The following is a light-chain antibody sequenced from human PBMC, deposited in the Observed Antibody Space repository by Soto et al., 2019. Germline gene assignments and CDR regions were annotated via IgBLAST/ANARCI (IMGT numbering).Light chain of an antibody. CDR3: QQYKDYTWT. CDR1: QRVDRY. V-gene: IGKV1-5*01. CDR2: DAS. J-gene: IGKJ1*01. Sequence: DIQMTQSPSTLYASVGDRVSITCRASQRVDRYLAWYQQKPGKAPQLLIYDASRLESGVPSRFSGSGSGTEFTLTISSLQPDDFTTFYCQQYKDYTWTFGQGTKVE.